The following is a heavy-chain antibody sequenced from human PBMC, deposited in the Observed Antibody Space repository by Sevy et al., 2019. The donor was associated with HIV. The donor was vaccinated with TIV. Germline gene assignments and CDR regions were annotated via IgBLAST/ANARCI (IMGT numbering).Heavy chain of an antibody. Sequence: GGSLRLSCAASGFTFSSYAMSWVRQAPGKGLEWVSAISGSGGSTYYADSVKGRFTISRDNSKNTLYLQMNSLRAEDTAVYYCAKLYSGSYFNNWFDPWGQGTLVTVSS. CDR2: ISGSGGST. V-gene: IGHV3-23*01. CDR1: GFTFSSYA. CDR3: AKLYSGSYFNNWFDP. J-gene: IGHJ5*02. D-gene: IGHD1-26*01.